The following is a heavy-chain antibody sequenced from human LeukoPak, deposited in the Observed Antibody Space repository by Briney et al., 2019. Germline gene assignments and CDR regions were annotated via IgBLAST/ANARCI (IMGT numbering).Heavy chain of an antibody. CDR3: ARSIAVAGLGDDAFDI. CDR2: IIPIFGTA. D-gene: IGHD6-19*01. V-gene: IGHV1-69*06. Sequence: SVKVSCKASGGTFSSYAISWVRQAPGQGLEWMGGIIPIFGTANYAQKFQGRVTITADKSTSTAYMELSSLRSEDTAVYYCARSIAVAGLGDDAFDIWGQGTMVTVSS. J-gene: IGHJ3*02. CDR1: GGTFSSYA.